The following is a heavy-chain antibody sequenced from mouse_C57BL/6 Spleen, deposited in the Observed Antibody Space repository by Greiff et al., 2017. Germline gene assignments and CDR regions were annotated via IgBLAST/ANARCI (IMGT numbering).Heavy chain of an antibody. Sequence: EVQLQQSVAELVRPGASVKLSCTASGFTIKNTYMHWVKQRPEQGLEWIGRIDPANGNTKYAPKFQGKATITADTSSNTAYLQLSSLTSEDTAIYYWARHWAYAMDYWGQGTSVTVSS. J-gene: IGHJ4*01. CDR1: GFTIKNTY. CDR3: ARHWAYAMDY. V-gene: IGHV14-3*01. D-gene: IGHD4-1*01. CDR2: IDPANGNT.